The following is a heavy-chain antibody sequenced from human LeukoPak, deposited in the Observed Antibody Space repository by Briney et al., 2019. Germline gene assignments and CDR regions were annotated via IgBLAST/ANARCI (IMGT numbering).Heavy chain of an antibody. CDR3: ARTDSAGYYLYNWFDP. CDR2: ISYSGST. CDR1: GGSISSYY. V-gene: IGHV4-59*01. D-gene: IGHD3-22*01. Sequence: SETLSLTCTASGGSISSYYWSWIRQPPGKGLECIGYISYSGSTNYNPSLKSRVTISVDTSKNQSSLRLSSVAAADTALYYCARTDSAGYYLYNWFDPWGQGTLVTVSS. J-gene: IGHJ5*02.